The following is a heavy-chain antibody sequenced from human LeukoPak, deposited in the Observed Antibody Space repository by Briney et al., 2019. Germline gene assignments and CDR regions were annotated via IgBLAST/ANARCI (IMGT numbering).Heavy chain of an antibody. CDR1: GFTFRNYW. V-gene: IGHV3-7*01. D-gene: IGHD6-6*01. CDR3: VKGTRSNSF. Sequence: GGSLRLSCTASGFTFRNYWMSWVRQAPGKGLECVAYIKEDGSDKNYVDSVKGRFTISRDNAKSSLYLQMNSLRVEDTAVYYCVKGTRSNSFWGQGTQVTVSS. J-gene: IGHJ4*02. CDR2: IKEDGSDK.